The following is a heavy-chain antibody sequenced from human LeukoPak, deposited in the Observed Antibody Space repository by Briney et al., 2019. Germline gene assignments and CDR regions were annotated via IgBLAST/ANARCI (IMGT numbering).Heavy chain of an antibody. Sequence: GGSLRLSCAASGFTFSDYYMSWIRQAPGKGLEWVSYISSSSSYTNYADSVKGRFTISRDNSKNTLYLQMNSLRAEDTAVYYCAKDSIMGAISARYFDYWGQGTLVTVSS. V-gene: IGHV3-11*05. J-gene: IGHJ4*02. D-gene: IGHD1-26*01. CDR1: GFTFSDYY. CDR2: ISSSSSYT. CDR3: AKDSIMGAISARYFDY.